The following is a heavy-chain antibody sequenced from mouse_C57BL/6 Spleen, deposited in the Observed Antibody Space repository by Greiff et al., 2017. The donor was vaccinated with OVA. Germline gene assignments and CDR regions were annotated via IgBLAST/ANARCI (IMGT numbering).Heavy chain of an antibody. CDR3: ARQSPYWDL. J-gene: IGHJ2*01. V-gene: IGHV5-9*01. CDR2: ISGGGGNT. CDR1: GFTFSSYT. D-gene: IGHD4-1*01. Sequence: EVQGVESGGGLVKPGGSLKLSCAASGFTFSSYTMSWVRQTPEKRLEWVATISGGGGNTYYPDSVKGRFTISRDNAKNTLYLQMSSLRSEDTALYYCARQSPYWDLWGQGTTLTVSS.